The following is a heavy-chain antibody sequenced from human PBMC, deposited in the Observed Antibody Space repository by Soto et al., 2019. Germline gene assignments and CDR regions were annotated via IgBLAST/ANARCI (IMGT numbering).Heavy chain of an antibody. CDR1: GYSFGTSG. CDR2: ISAYNGNT. Sequence: QVKVVQSGTEVKKPGASVKVSCKASGYSFGTSGISCVRQAPGQGLEWMGWISAYNGNTNYDQKLHDTATITTDPSTNTAYLEVRSLSADATAVDYCSGARKYYDSSGYADWGQGTMANVSA. D-gene: IGHD3-22*01. CDR3: SGARKYYDSSGYAD. J-gene: IGHJ4*02. V-gene: IGHV1-18*01.